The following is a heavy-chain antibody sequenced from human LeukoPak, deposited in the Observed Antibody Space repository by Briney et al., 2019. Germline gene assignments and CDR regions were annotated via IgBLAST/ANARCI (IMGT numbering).Heavy chain of an antibody. CDR3: ARVQWELFDAFDI. Sequence: GGSLRLSCGASGFTFGTYWMHWVRQAPGKGLVWVSGINSDGGTTTYADSVKGRFTISRDNAKNTLYLQMNSLRAEDTAVYYCARVQWELFDAFDIWGQGTMVTVSS. CDR1: GFTFGTYW. CDR2: INSDGGTT. J-gene: IGHJ3*02. V-gene: IGHV3-74*01. D-gene: IGHD1-26*01.